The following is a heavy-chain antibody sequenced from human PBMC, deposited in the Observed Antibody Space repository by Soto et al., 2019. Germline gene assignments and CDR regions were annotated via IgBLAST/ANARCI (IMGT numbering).Heavy chain of an antibody. J-gene: IGHJ4*02. V-gene: IGHV4-39*01. CDR3: ARYKFDGLFPLNY. CDR1: GGSISGSIYY. D-gene: IGHD1-1*01. Sequence: SETLSLTCTVSGGSISGSIYYWAWIRQSPGKGLEWIGSFYYNGSPYYNPSLKSRVTISLDTSKNQFSLKLSSVTAADTAVYYCARYKFDGLFPLNYWGQGTLVTVSS. CDR2: FYYNGSP.